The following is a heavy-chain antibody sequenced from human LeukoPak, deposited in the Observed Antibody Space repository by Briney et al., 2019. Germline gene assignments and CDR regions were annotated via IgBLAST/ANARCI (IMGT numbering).Heavy chain of an antibody. CDR2: ISGSGGST. CDR1: GFTFSSYA. J-gene: IGHJ5*02. D-gene: IGHD3-10*01. CDR3: ARSMYYYGSGIDP. V-gene: IGHV3-23*01. Sequence: PGESLRLSCAASGFTFSSYAMSWVRQAPGKGLEWVSAISGSGGSTYYADSVKGRFTISRDNSKNTLYLQMNSLRAEDTAVYYCARSMYYYGSGIDPWGQGTLVTVSS.